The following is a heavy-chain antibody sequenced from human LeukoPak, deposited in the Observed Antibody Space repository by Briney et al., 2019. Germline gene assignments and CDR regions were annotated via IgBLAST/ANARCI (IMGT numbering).Heavy chain of an antibody. D-gene: IGHD2-21*01. J-gene: IGHJ4*02. Sequence: PGGSLRLSCEVSGLLFNEYFMTWLRQAPGKGLEWVSFITGSGDATYYGDSVKGRFTVSRDNGKNLLFLDMDHLRVDDTAVYYGGTSFIADYWGQGALVTVSS. V-gene: IGHV3-11*04. CDR1: GLLFNEYF. CDR2: ITGSGDAT. CDR3: GTSFIADY.